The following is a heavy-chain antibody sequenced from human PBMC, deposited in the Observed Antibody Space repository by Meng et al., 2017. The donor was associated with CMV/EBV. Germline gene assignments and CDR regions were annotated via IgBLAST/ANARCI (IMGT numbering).Heavy chain of an antibody. J-gene: IGHJ4*02. CDR2: VNHSGST. CDR1: GGSFSGYY. Sequence: SETLSLTCAVYGGSFSGYYWSWIRQPPGKGLEWIGEVNHSGSTNYNPSLKSRVTISVDTSKNPFSLKLSSVTAADTAVYYCARVPTVTTTAYSDYWGQGTLVTVSS. V-gene: IGHV4-34*01. CDR3: ARVPTVTTTAYSDY. D-gene: IGHD4-17*01.